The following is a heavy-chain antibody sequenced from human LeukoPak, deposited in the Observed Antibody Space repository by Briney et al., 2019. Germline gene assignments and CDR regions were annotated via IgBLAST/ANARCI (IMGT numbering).Heavy chain of an antibody. J-gene: IGHJ2*01. CDR2: ISGTGIYT. CDR1: GFTFSSYA. V-gene: IGHV3-21*05. CDR3: ARVAETLSYWYFDL. Sequence: GGSLRLSCAASGFTFSSYAMSWVRQATGKGLEWVSHISGTGIYTEYADSVKGRFTISRDNAKKSLFLQMNSLRVEDTAVYYCARVAETLSYWYFDLWGRGSLVTVCS.